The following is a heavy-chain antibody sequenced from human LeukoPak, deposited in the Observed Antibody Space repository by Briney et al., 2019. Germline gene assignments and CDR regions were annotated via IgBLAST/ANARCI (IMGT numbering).Heavy chain of an antibody. CDR2: ISAYNGNT. D-gene: IGHD3-22*01. J-gene: IGHJ4*02. CDR3: ARHIAYYYDSSGYPWFDIVPDYFDY. Sequence: ASVTVSYTASGYTFTSYGISWVRQAPGQGLEWMGWISAYNGNTNYAQKLQGRVTMTTDTSTSTAYMELRSLRSDDTAVYYCARHIAYYYDSSGYPWFDIVPDYFDYWGQGTLVTVSS. V-gene: IGHV1-18*01. CDR1: GYTFTSYG.